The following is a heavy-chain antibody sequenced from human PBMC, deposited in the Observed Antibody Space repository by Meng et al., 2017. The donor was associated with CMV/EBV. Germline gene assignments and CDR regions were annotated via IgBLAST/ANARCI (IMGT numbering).Heavy chain of an antibody. D-gene: IGHD4-11*01. CDR3: AGPNYSNYLVGGMEV. CDR2: IYPGDSDT. V-gene: IGHV5-51*01. J-gene: IGHJ6*02. CDR1: GYSFTSYW. Sequence: GESLKISCKGSGYSFTSYWIGWVRQMPGKGLEWVGIIYPGDSDTRYSTSFQGQVTISADKAISTAYLQWSSLKDSDTAMYYCAGPNYSNYLVGGMEVWGQGTTVTVSS.